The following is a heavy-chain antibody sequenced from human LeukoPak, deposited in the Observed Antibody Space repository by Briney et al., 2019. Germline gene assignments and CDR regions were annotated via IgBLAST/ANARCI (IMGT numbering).Heavy chain of an antibody. J-gene: IGHJ4*02. D-gene: IGHD3-10*01. CDR1: GGSFSGDY. Sequence: SETLSLTCAVYGGSFSGDYWSWIRQPPGKGLEWIGEINHSGSTNYNPSLKSRVTISVDTSKNQFSLKLSSVTAADTAVYYCARDIHYYGSGSYGYYFDYWGQGTLVTVSS. CDR2: INHSGST. V-gene: IGHV4-34*01. CDR3: ARDIHYYGSGSYGYYFDY.